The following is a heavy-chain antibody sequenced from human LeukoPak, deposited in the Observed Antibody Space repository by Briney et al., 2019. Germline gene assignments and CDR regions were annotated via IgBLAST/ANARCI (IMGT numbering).Heavy chain of an antibody. J-gene: IGHJ2*01. V-gene: IGHV3-33*01. Sequence: GGSLRLSCAASGFIFSNYGMHWVRQAPGKGLEWVAVIWYDGSNQYYADSVKGRFTISRDNSKNTLDLQMNSLRAEDMAVYYCARGPWASGTQITSLDLWGRGTLVTVSS. CDR2: IWYDGSNQ. CDR3: ARGPWASGTQITSLDL. D-gene: IGHD3-10*01. CDR1: GFIFSNYG.